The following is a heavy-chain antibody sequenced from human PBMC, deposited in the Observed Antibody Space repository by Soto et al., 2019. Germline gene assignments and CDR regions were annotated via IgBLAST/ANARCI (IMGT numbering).Heavy chain of an antibody. J-gene: IGHJ6*01. CDR2: ISAYNGNT. CDR3: ARVRPIKGYYGMDV. V-gene: IGHV1-18*04. CDR1: GYTFTSYG. Sequence: AASVKVSCKASGYTFTSYGISWVRQAPGQGLEWMGWISAYNGNTNYAQKLQGRVTMTTDTSTSTAYMELRSLRSDDTAVYYCARVRPIKGYYGMDVWGQGTTVTVS. D-gene: IGHD1-1*01.